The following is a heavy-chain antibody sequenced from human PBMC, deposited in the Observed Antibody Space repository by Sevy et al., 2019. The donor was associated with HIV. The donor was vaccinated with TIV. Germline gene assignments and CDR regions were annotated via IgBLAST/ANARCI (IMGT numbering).Heavy chain of an antibody. J-gene: IGHJ4*02. CDR2: VSDSADDT. CDR3: TKSRGGTTVADQNY. V-gene: IGHV3-23*01. CDR1: GFNFTNYA. Sequence: GGSLRLSCAASGFNFTNYAMNWVRQAPGKGLEWVAGVSDSADDTHYADSVKGRFTISRDNSKNMLYLQMNILRAEDTALYYCTKSRGGTTVADQNYWGQGTLVTVSS. D-gene: IGHD4-4*01.